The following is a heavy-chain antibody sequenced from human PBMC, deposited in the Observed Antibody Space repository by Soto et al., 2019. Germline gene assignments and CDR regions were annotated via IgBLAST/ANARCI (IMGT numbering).Heavy chain of an antibody. V-gene: IGHV4-39*01. D-gene: IGHD4-17*01. J-gene: IGHJ5*02. Sequence: SETLSLTCTVPGGSISSSSYYWGWIRQPPGKGLEWIGSIYYSGSTYYNPSLKSRVTISVDTSKNQFSLKLSSVTAADTAVYYCARHERSLRRYGDFLVYWFDPWGQGTLVTVSS. CDR3: ARHERSLRRYGDFLVYWFDP. CDR1: GGSISSSSYY. CDR2: IYYSGST.